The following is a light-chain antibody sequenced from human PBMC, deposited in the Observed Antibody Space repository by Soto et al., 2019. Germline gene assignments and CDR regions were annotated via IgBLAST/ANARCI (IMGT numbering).Light chain of an antibody. V-gene: IGKV1-39*01. J-gene: IGKJ1*01. Sequence: DIQMTQSPSSVSASVADRVTITFLASQSISRSLNWYQQKPGKAPKLLIYAASSLQSGVPSRFSGSGSGTDFTLTISSLQPEDFAIYYCQQSYSSPRTFGQGTKVDIK. CDR2: AAS. CDR1: QSISRS. CDR3: QQSYSSPRT.